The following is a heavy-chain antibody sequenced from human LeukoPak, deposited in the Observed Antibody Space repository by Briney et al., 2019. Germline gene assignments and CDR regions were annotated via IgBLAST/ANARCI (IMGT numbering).Heavy chain of an antibody. V-gene: IGHV1-18*01. CDR3: AREDLVRGVIGPDY. Sequence: ASVKVSCKALGYTFISFGISWARRAPGQGLEWMGRISTYNGNTKTAQNLQGRVTMTTDTSTSTAYMELRSLSSDDAAVYYCAREDLVRGVIGPDYWGQGTLVTVSS. D-gene: IGHD3-10*01. J-gene: IGHJ4*02. CDR2: ISTYNGNT. CDR1: GYTFISFG.